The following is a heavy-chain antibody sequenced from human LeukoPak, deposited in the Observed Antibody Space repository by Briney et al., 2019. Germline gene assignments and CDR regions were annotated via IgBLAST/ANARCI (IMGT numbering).Heavy chain of an antibody. D-gene: IGHD2-2*01. CDR1: GGTFSSYA. Sequence: ASVKVSCKASGGTFSSYAISWVRQAPGQGLEWMGGIIPIFGTANYAQKFQGRVTITADESTSTAYMELSSLRSEDTAVYYCARALDGIAVVPALLGHYYYYMDVWGKGTTVTVSS. J-gene: IGHJ6*03. V-gene: IGHV1-69*13. CDR2: IIPIFGTA. CDR3: ARALDGIAVVPALLGHYYYYMDV.